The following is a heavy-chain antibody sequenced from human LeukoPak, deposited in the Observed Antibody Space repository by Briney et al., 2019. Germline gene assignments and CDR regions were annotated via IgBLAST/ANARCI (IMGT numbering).Heavy chain of an antibody. Sequence: GGSLRLSCAASGFTFSRYWMSWVRQAPGKGLEWVANIKQDGSEKYYVDSVKGRFTISRDNAKNSMYLQMNSLRAEDTAVYYCARDKGSDEGSKFDHWGQGTLVTVSS. CDR3: ARDKGSDEGSKFDH. CDR1: GFTFSRYW. V-gene: IGHV3-7*03. CDR2: IKQDGSEK. J-gene: IGHJ4*02.